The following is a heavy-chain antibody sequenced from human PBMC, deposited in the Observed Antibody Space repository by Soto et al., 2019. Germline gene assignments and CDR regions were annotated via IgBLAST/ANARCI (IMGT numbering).Heavy chain of an antibody. D-gene: IGHD6-19*01. Sequence: PGASLKISCKGSGYSFTSYWIGWVRQMPGKGLEWMGIIYPGDSDTRYSPSFQGQVTISADKSISTAYLQWSSLKASDTAMYYCARRGEGSSGWYGRAPGYYYYGMDVWGQGTTVTVSS. J-gene: IGHJ6*02. CDR1: GYSFTSYW. V-gene: IGHV5-51*01. CDR2: IYPGDSDT. CDR3: ARRGEGSSGWYGRAPGYYYYGMDV.